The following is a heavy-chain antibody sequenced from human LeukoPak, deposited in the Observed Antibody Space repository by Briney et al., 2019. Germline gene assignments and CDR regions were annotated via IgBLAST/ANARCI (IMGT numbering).Heavy chain of an antibody. CDR3: ARRPSGYDIAYYFDY. Sequence: PSETLSLTCAVYGGSFSGYYWSWIRQPPGKGLEWIGEINHSGSTNYNPSLTSRVTISVDTSKNQFSLKLSSVTAADTAVYYCARRPSGYDIAYYFDYWGQGTLVTVSS. D-gene: IGHD5-12*01. CDR1: GGSFSGYY. V-gene: IGHV4-34*01. CDR2: INHSGST. J-gene: IGHJ4*02.